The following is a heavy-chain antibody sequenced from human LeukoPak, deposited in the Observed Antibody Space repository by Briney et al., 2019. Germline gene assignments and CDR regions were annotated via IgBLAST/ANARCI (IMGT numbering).Heavy chain of an antibody. Sequence: ASETLSLTCTVSGGSIRSYYWSWIRQAPGKGLEWIGYIYYSGSTNYNPSLKSRVTISADTSKNQFSLKLSSVTAADTAVYYCARRGDSWGRGTMVTVSS. J-gene: IGHJ3*02. CDR3: ARRGDS. CDR2: IYYSGST. V-gene: IGHV4-59*08. CDR1: GGSIRSYY.